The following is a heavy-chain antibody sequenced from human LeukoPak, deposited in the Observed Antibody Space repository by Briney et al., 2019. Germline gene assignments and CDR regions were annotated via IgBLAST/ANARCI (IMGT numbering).Heavy chain of an antibody. CDR1: GFTLSSYA. CDR2: ISGSGGGT. V-gene: IGHV3-23*01. CDR3: AKDLLVSRIAAGFDY. J-gene: IGHJ4*02. D-gene: IGHD6-6*01. Sequence: GGSLRLSCAASGFTLSSYAMSWVRQAPGKGLEWVSTISGSGGGTYYADSVKGRFTISRDNSKNTLYLQMNSPRAEDTAVYYCAKDLLVSRIAAGFDYWGQGTLVTVSS.